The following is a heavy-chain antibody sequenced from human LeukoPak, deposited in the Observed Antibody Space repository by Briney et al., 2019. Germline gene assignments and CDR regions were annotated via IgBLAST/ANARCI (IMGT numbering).Heavy chain of an antibody. V-gene: IGHV1-2*06. CDR1: GYTFTGYY. CDR3: ARDRTVYDSDGGAFDI. J-gene: IGHJ3*02. CDR2: INPNSGGT. D-gene: IGHD3-22*01. Sequence: ASVKVSCKASGYTFTGYYMHWVRQAPGQGLEWMGRINPNSGGTNYAQKFQGRVTMTRDTSISTAYMELSRLRSDDTAVCYCARDRTVYDSDGGAFDIWGQGTMVTVSS.